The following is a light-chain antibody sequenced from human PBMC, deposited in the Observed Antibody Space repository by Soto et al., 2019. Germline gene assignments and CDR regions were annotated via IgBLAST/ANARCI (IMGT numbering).Light chain of an antibody. CDR1: QRITTY. J-gene: IGKJ2*01. CDR2: TSG. V-gene: IGKV1-39*01. Sequence: IPMTQSPSSLSASVGDRVTITCRASQRITTYLNWYQQKPGEAPKLLISTSGTLQRGVPSRFSGSGSGTDFSLTITALRPEDLATYFCQQTYSTPYTFGQGTKLEIK. CDR3: QQTYSTPYT.